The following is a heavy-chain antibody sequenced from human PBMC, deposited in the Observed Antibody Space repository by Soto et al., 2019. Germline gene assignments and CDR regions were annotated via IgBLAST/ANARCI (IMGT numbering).Heavy chain of an antibody. CDR3: ARDDLSDDYGDYVHTKPSDY. D-gene: IGHD4-17*01. J-gene: IGHJ4*02. V-gene: IGHV3-7*05. CDR1: GFTFSRYW. Sequence: SGGSLRLSCAASGFTFSRYWMSWVRQAPGKGLEWVANIKQDGSEKYYVDSVKGRFTISRDNAKNSLYLQMNSLRAEDTAVYYCARDDLSDDYGDYVHTKPSDYWGQGTLVTVSS. CDR2: IKQDGSEK.